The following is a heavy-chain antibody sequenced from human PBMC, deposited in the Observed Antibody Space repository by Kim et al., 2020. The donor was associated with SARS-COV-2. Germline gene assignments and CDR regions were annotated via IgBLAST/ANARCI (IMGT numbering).Heavy chain of an antibody. Sequence: GGCLRLSCAVSGFRFSDSWMSWVRQAPAKGLEWVANINEPGTDKYYVDSLEGRFIISRDNAKSSLYLQMNSLRVEDTAVYFCARDPHRGALDYWGQGVLV. V-gene: IGHV3-7*01. J-gene: IGHJ4*02. D-gene: IGHD2-15*01. CDR2: INEPGTDK. CDR1: GFRFSDSW. CDR3: ARDPHRGALDY.